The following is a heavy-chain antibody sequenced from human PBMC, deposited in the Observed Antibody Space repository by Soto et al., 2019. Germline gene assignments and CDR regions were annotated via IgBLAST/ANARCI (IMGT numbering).Heavy chain of an antibody. J-gene: IGHJ6*02. CDR1: GFSLTSPGMC. V-gene: IGHV2-70*13. Sequence: VSGPTLVNPTETLTLTCTFSGFSLTSPGMCVSWIRQSPGKALEWLALIERDDDDKYYSTSLKTRLTISKDTRKNQVVLTMANMEPADTATYYCARSIRGPRRFNGMDVWGQGTTVTV. CDR3: ARSIRGPRRFNGMDV. CDR2: IERDDDDK. D-gene: IGHD1-20*01.